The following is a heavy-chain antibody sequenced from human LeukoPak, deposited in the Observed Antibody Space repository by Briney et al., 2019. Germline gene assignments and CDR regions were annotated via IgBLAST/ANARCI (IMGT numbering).Heavy chain of an antibody. Sequence: ASVKVSCKASGYTFTDYFIHWVRQAPGQGLEWMGWIKPNSGDTKYAEKFQGRVTMTRDTSISTAYMELSRLISGDTAVYYCTRDWGPNSGNFHYDGFDIWGQGTMVTVSS. J-gene: IGHJ3*02. D-gene: IGHD1-26*01. CDR3: TRDWGPNSGNFHYDGFDI. CDR1: GYTFTDYF. CDR2: IKPNSGDT. V-gene: IGHV1-2*02.